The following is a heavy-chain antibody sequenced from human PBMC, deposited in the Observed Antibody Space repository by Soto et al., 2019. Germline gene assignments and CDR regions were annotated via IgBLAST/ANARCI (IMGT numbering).Heavy chain of an antibody. CDR3: AKDLRPDGRYDLDS. CDR2: MIGDVTSW. Sequence: EVQLLESGGGLAQPGGSLRLSCAASGFSFRIYAMNWVRQAPGKGLEWVSVMIGDVTSWDYEESVRGRFTISRDNYKNTLYLQMNNLRTEDTAVYYCAKDLRPDGRYDLDSWGQGTLVIVSS. CDR1: GFSFRIYA. D-gene: IGHD1-26*01. V-gene: IGHV3-23*01. J-gene: IGHJ4*02.